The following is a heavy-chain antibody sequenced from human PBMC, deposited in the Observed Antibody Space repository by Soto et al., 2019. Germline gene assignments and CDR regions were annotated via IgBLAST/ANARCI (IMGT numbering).Heavy chain of an antibody. CDR3: AKDPEWELLTYFDY. CDR2: ISYDGSNK. J-gene: IGHJ4*02. Sequence: GGSLRLSCAASGFTFSSYAMHWVRQAPGKGLEWVAVISYDGSNKYYADSVKGRFTISRDNSKNTLYLQMNSLRAEDTAVYYWAKDPEWELLTYFDYWGQGTLVTVSS. CDR1: GFTFSSYA. V-gene: IGHV3-30-3*01. D-gene: IGHD1-26*01.